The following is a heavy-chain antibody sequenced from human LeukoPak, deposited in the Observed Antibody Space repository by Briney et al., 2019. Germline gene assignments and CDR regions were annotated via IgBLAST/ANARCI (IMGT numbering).Heavy chain of an antibody. V-gene: IGHV3-21*01. CDR1: GFTFSSYS. CDR2: ISSSSSYI. D-gene: IGHD3-10*01. CDR3: AREGPYYYGSGSYLYYYGMDV. J-gene: IGHJ6*04. Sequence: GGSLRLSCAASGFTFSSYSMNWVRQAPGKGLEWVSSISSSSSYIYYADSVKGRFTISRDNAKNSLYLQMNSLRAEDTAVYYCAREGPYYYGSGSYLYYYGMDVWGKGTTVTVSS.